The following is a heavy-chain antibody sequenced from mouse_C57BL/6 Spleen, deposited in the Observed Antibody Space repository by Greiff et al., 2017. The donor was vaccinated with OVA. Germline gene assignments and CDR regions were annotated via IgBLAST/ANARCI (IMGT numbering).Heavy chain of an antibody. CDR1: GYTFTDYE. CDR3: TGSGQLRPAWFAY. J-gene: IGHJ3*01. D-gene: IGHD3-2*02. Sequence: QVQLQQSGAELVRPGASVTLSCKASGYTFTDYEMHWVKQTPVHGLEWIGAIDPETGGTAYNQKFKGKAILTADKSSSTAYMELRSLTSEDSAVYYCTGSGQLRPAWFAYWGQGTLVTVSA. CDR2: IDPETGGT. V-gene: IGHV1-15*01.